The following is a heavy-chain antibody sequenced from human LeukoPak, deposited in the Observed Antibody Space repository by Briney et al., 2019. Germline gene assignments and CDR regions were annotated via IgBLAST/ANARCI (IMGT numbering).Heavy chain of an antibody. D-gene: IGHD3-3*01. J-gene: IGHJ4*02. CDR1: GGSISSSTYY. V-gene: IGHV4-39*01. Sequence: KASETLSFTCTVSGGSISSSTYYWGWIRQPPGKGLEWIGTIFYSGSTYYNPSLKSRLTISVDTSKNQYSLRLSSVTAADTAVYYCARHLRPYFDYWGQGTLVTVSS. CDR2: IFYSGST. CDR3: ARHLRPYFDY.